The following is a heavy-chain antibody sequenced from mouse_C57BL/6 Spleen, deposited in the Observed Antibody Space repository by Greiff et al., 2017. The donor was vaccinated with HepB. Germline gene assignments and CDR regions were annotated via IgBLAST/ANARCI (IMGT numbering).Heavy chain of an antibody. D-gene: IGHD3-2*02. CDR2: INPYNGGT. V-gene: IGHV1-19*01. Sequence: EVQLQQSGPVLVKPGASVKMSCKASGYTFTDYYMNWVKQSHGKSLEWIGVINPYNGGTSYNQKFKGKATLTVDKSSSTAYMELHSRTSDDSAGYYCARTDSSGFWVAYLGQGTLVTVSA. J-gene: IGHJ3*01. CDR1: GYTFTDYY. CDR3: ARTDSSGFWVAY.